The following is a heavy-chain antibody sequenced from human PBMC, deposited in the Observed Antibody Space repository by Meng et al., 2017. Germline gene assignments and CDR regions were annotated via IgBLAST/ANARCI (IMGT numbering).Heavy chain of an antibody. V-gene: IGHV3-9*01. CDR3: AKAYYDFMNFSAFDI. J-gene: IGHJ3*02. CDR1: GFTFDDYA. D-gene: IGHD3-3*01. Sequence: GGSLRLSCAASGFTFDDYAMHWVRQAPGKGLEWVSGISWNGGSIGYADSVKGRFTISRDNAKNSLYLQMNSLRAEDTALYYCAKAYYDFMNFSAFDIWGQGTMVTVSS. CDR2: ISWNGGSI.